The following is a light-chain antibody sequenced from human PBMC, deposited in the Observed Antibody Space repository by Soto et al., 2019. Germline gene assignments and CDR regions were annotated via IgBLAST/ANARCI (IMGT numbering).Light chain of an antibody. CDR3: HQYDNWPKT. V-gene: IGKV3-15*01. CDR2: GAS. CDR1: QSVSSN. Sequence: MTQSRATLSVSPVDTATLSLGASQSVSSNLAWYQQKPGQAPRLLIYGASTRATGIPARFSGSGSGTEFTLTISSLQSEDFAVYYCHQYDNWPKTFGQGTRLENK. J-gene: IGKJ5*01.